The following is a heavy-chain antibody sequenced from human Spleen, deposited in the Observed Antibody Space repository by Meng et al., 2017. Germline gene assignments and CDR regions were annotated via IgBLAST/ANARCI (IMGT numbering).Heavy chain of an antibody. V-gene: IGHV3-21*01. D-gene: IGHD1-26*01. CDR3: ARIGGSYPSYFDF. CDR1: GFTFSSYS. CDR2: ISVSSGFI. J-gene: IGHJ4*02. Sequence: EVQLVESGGGLVKPGGSLRLSCAASGFTFSSYSMNWVRQAPGKGLEWVSSISVSSGFIYYADSVKGRFTISRDNAKNSLYLQMNSLRAEDTAVYYCARIGGSYPSYFDFWGQGTLVTVSS.